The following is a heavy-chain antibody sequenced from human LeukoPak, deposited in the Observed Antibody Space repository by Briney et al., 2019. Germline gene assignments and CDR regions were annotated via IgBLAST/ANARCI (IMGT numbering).Heavy chain of an antibody. CDR3: ARNDHPRRRVRDPSAYYSYYGMDV. V-gene: IGHV3-30*02. CDR1: GFTFSSYG. Sequence: GGSLRLSCAASGFTFSSYGMHWVRQAPGKGLEWVAFIRYDGSNKYYADSVKGRFTISRDNSKNMLYLQMNSLRVEDTAIYYCARNDHPRRRVRDPSAYYSYYGMDVWGQGTTVTVSS. CDR2: IRYDGSNK. J-gene: IGHJ6*02. D-gene: IGHD3-10*01.